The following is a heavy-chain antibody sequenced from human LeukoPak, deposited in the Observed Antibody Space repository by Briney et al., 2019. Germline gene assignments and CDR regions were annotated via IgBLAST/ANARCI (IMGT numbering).Heavy chain of an antibody. CDR3: ARAKAPNSSGYYSY. D-gene: IGHD3-22*01. V-gene: IGHV1-18*01. CDR2: ISAYNGNT. J-gene: IGHJ4*02. Sequence: GASVKVSCKASGYTFTSYSISWVRQAPGQGLEWMGWISAYNGNTNYAQKLQGRVTMTTDTSTSTAYMELRSLRSDDTAVYYCARAKAPNSSGYYSYWGQGTLVTVSS. CDR1: GYTFTSYS.